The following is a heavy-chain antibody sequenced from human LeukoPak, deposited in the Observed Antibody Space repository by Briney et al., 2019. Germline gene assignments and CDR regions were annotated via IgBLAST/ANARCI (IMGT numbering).Heavy chain of an antibody. D-gene: IGHD1-26*01. V-gene: IGHV3-53*01. Sequence: GGSLRLSCAASGFTVSSNYMSWVRQAPGKGLEWVSVLYSDGRTYYADSVRGRFTISRDNSKNTLHLQMNSLRAEDTAVYYCATEVVGPGVGAIDVWGQGTMVTVSS. CDR1: GFTVSSNY. J-gene: IGHJ3*01. CDR3: ATEVVGPGVGAIDV. CDR2: LYSDGRT.